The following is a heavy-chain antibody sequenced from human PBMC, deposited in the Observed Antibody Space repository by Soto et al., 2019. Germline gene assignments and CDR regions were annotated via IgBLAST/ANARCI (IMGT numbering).Heavy chain of an antibody. CDR1: GYTFTSYA. D-gene: IGHD6-19*01. CDR2: INAGNGNT. CDR3: AREEAVAGNYYYYGMDV. J-gene: IGHJ6*02. Sequence: GASVKVSCKASGYTFTSYAMHWVRQAPGQRLEWMGWINAGNGNTKYSQKFQGRVTITRDTSASTAYMELSSLRSDDTAVFYCAREEAVAGNYYYYGMDVWGQGTTVTGSS. V-gene: IGHV1-3*01.